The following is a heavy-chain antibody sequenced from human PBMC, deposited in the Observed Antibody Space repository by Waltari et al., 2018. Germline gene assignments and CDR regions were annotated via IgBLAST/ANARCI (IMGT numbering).Heavy chain of an antibody. CDR2: IYISGST. Sequence: QVQLQESGPGLVKPSETLSLTCTVSGGSISSYYWSWIRQPAGKGLEWMGRIYISGSTNYNPCLKSLVAMSIDTSTTHFSLTLSSVTAADTAVYYCARVFWTSASSGVSFLDPWGQGTLVTVSS. CDR1: GGSISSYY. V-gene: IGHV4-4*07. J-gene: IGHJ5*02. D-gene: IGHD3-3*01. CDR3: ARVFWTSASSGVSFLDP.